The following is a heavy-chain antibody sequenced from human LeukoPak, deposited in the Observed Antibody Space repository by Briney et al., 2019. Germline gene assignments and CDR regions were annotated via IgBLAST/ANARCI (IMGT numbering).Heavy chain of an antibody. Sequence: SETLSLTCTVSGGSISSYYWSWIQQPAGKGLEWIGRIYTSGSTNYNPSLKSRVTMSVDTSKNQFSLKLSSVTAADTAVYYCARTYSGSYWKEYYFDYWGQGTLVTVSS. V-gene: IGHV4-4*07. D-gene: IGHD1-26*01. CDR2: IYTSGST. J-gene: IGHJ4*02. CDR1: GGSISSYY. CDR3: ARTYSGSYWKEYYFDY.